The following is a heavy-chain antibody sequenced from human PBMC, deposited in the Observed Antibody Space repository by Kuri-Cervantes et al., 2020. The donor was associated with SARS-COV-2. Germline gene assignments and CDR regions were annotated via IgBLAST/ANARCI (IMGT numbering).Heavy chain of an antibody. CDR3: AGAYYYDSSGYYYGRPFQH. CDR2: IYYSGST. Sequence: SETLSLTCAVSGGSISSSNWWSWIRQHPGKGLEWIGYIYYSGSTYYNPSLKSRVTISVDTSKNQFSLKLSSVTAADTAVYYCAGAYYYDSSGYYYGRPFQHWGQGTLVTVSS. J-gene: IGHJ1*01. CDR1: GGSISSSNW. D-gene: IGHD3-22*01. V-gene: IGHV4-31*11.